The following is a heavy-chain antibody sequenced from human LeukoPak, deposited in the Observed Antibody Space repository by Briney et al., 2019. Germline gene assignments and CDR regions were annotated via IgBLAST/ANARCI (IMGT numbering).Heavy chain of an antibody. Sequence: SETLSLTCTVSGGSISSSSYYWGWIRQPPGKGLEWIGSIYYSGSTYYNPSLKSRVTISVDTSKNQFSLKLSSVTAADTAVYYCASMSGGSHHLCDYWGQGTLVTVSS. CDR3: ASMSGGSHHLCDY. CDR2: IYYSGST. CDR1: GGSISSSSYY. V-gene: IGHV4-39*01. J-gene: IGHJ4*02. D-gene: IGHD3-10*02.